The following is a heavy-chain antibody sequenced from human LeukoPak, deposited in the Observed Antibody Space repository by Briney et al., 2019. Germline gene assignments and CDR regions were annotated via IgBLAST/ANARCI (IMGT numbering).Heavy chain of an antibody. CDR2: VNSDGSGT. CDR3: VCLGLGGLSLD. Sequence: GGSLRLSCAASGFTFSRYSMHWVRQAPGKGLVWVSHVNSDGSGTDYADSVKGRFTISRDNTKNTLYLQMNSLRVEDTAVYYCVCLGLGGLSLDWGQGTLVTVSS. D-gene: IGHD3-16*01. CDR1: GFTFSRYS. V-gene: IGHV3-74*01. J-gene: IGHJ4*02.